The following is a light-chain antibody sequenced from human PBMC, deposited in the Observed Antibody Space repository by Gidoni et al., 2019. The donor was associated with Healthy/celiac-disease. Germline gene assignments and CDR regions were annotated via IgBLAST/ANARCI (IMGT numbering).Light chain of an antibody. CDR2: DAS. J-gene: IGKJ4*01. CDR3: QQYDNLPFT. Sequence: DIQMTQSPSSLSASVGDRVTITCQASQDISNYLNLYQQKPGKAPKLLIYDASNLETGVPSRFSGSGSWTDFTFTISNLQPEDIATYYCQQYDNLPFTFGGGTKVEIK. V-gene: IGKV1-33*01. CDR1: QDISNY.